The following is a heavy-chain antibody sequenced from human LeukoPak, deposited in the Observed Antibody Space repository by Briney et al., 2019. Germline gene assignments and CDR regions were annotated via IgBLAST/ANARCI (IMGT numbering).Heavy chain of an antibody. J-gene: IGHJ4*02. Sequence: GASVKVSCKASGYTFTDYYIHWVRQAPGQGLEWLGWINPNSGGTHYAQKFQDRVIMTRDTSIRTAHMEVSRLGSDDTAEYYCATMGATNFDHWGQGTLVTVSS. CDR2: INPNSGGT. D-gene: IGHD1-26*01. V-gene: IGHV1-2*02. CDR3: ATMGATNFDH. CDR1: GYTFTDYY.